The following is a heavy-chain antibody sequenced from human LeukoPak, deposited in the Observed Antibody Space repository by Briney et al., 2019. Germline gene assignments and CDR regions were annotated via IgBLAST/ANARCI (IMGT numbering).Heavy chain of an antibody. V-gene: IGHV4-34*01. CDR1: GGSFSGYY. D-gene: IGHD6-19*01. CDR3: AKYGNSGWVIDN. CDR2: INHSGST. J-gene: IGHJ4*02. Sequence: SETLSLTCAVYGGSFSGYYWSWIRQPPGKGLEWIGEINHSGSTNYNPSLKSRVAISVDTSKNQFSLKMTSVTAADTAVYFCAKYGNSGWVIDNWGQGTLVTVSS.